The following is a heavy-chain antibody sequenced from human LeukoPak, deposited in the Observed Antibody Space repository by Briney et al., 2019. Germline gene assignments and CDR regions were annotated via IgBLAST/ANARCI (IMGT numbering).Heavy chain of an antibody. V-gene: IGHV3-7*04. CDR2: IKQDGSEK. CDR1: GFTFSSYW. D-gene: IGHD3-10*01. Sequence: GGSLRLSCAASGFTFSSYWMSWVRQAPGKGLEWVANIKQDGSEKYYVDSVKGRFTISRDNAKNSLYLQMNSLRVEDTAVYYCSGGSRFVDYWGQGTLVTVSS. CDR3: SGGSRFVDY. J-gene: IGHJ4*02.